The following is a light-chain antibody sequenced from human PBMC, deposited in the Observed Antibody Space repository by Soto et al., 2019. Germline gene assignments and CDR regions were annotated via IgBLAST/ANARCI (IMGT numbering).Light chain of an antibody. Sequence: QSVLTQSPSASGTPGQGVSISCSGSNSNIGSNAVSWYQQLPGTAPKLLIYINTQRPSGVPDRFSGSKSGASASLAISGLQSEDEAHYYCAAWDDSLSSLVFGGGTKVTVL. J-gene: IGLJ2*01. CDR3: AAWDDSLSSLV. CDR2: INT. V-gene: IGLV1-44*01. CDR1: NSNIGSNA.